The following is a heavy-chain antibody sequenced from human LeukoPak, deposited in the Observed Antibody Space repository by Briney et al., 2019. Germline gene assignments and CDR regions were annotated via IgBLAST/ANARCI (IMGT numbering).Heavy chain of an antibody. Sequence: GGSLRLSCGASGFTFSSYVMSWVRQAPGKGLEWVSTIDGTGDRTYYADSVKGRFSISRDNSKNTLYLQMNSLRAEDTAVYYCARSQMTTVVTPTWYFDYWGQGTLVTVSS. D-gene: IGHD4-23*01. V-gene: IGHV3-23*01. J-gene: IGHJ4*02. CDR2: IDGTGDRT. CDR1: GFTFSSYV. CDR3: ARSQMTTVVTPTWYFDY.